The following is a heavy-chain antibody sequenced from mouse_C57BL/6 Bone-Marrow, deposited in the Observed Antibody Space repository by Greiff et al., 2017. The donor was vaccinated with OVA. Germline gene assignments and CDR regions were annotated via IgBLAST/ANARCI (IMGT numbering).Heavy chain of an antibody. V-gene: IGHV1-61*01. CDR1: GYTFTSYW. CDR2: IYPSDSET. CDR3: ARREGYGWLGY. D-gene: IGHD3-1*01. J-gene: IGHJ2*01. Sequence: VQLQQPGAELVRPGSSVKLSCKASGYTFTSYWMDWVKQRPGQGLEWIGNIYPSDSETHYNQKFKDKATLTVDKSSSTAYMQLSSLTSEDSAVYYCARREGYGWLGYWGQGTTLTVSS.